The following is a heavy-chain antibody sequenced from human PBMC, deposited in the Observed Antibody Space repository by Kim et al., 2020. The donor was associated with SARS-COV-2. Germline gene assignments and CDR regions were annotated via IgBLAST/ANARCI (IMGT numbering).Heavy chain of an antibody. CDR1: GFSFSSYS. CDR3: AKEGGGTEDSYYYGMDV. J-gene: IGHJ6*01. V-gene: IGHV3-48*02. Sequence: GGSLRLSCTASGFSFSSYSINWVRQAPGKGLEWVSYISSSSHTIYYADSVKGRVTISRDTAQNSLFLPMNRLRDDATAVSYCAKEGGGTEDSYYYGMDV. CDR2: ISSSSHTI.